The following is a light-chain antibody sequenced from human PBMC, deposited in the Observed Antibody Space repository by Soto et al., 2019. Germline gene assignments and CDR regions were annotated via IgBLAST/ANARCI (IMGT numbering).Light chain of an antibody. CDR3: QQYGDSPRS. CDR1: GSLSSDY. Sequence: IVLMQSPDTLSLSPGERATLSCRASGSLSSDYLAWYQQKPGQAPSLLFYHAARRATGTPDRFSVSGSGTDSTLTISRLEPGDFAVYYCQQYGDSPRSFGQGTKVDIK. CDR2: HAA. J-gene: IGKJ1*01. V-gene: IGKV3-20*01.